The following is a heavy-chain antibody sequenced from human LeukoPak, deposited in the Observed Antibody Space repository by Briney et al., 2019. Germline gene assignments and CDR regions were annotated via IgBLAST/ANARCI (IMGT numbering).Heavy chain of an antibody. V-gene: IGHV1-2*02. Sequence: ASVKVSCKASGYTFTGYYMHWVRQAPGQGLEWMGWSNPNSDVTNYAQMFQDRVTMTRDTSNSTAYMELSRLRSDDTAVYYCAREDDFLDYWGQGTLVTVSS. D-gene: IGHD2-21*02. J-gene: IGHJ4*02. CDR2: SNPNSDVT. CDR1: GYTFTGYY. CDR3: AREDDFLDY.